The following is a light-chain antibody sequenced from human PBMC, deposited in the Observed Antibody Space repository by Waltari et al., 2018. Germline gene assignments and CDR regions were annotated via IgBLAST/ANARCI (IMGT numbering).Light chain of an antibody. CDR3: QQSYISLT. CDR1: QSISNY. J-gene: IGKJ1*01. Sequence: LSASVGDRVTITCRASQSISNYLSWYQQKPGKAPNLLIYAASSFQSGVPSRFSGSGSGTDFTLTISSLQPEDFATYYCQQSYISLTFGQGTKVEIK. V-gene: IGKV1-39*01. CDR2: AAS.